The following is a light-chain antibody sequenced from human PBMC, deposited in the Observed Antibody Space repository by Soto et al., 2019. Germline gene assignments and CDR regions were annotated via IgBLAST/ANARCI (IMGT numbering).Light chain of an antibody. CDR2: TNN. Sequence: QAVVTQPPSASGTPGQRVTISCSGRNSNIGSNYVYWYQQVPGTAPKLLIYTNNQRPSGVPDRFSGSKSATSASLAIGGLRSEDEADYYCCSYTSTTTFVFGTGTKVTVL. J-gene: IGLJ1*01. CDR3: CSYTSTTTFV. CDR1: NSNIGSNY. V-gene: IGLV1-47*01.